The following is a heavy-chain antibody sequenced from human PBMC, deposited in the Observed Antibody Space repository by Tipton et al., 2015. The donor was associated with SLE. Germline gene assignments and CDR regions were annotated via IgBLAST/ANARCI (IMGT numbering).Heavy chain of an antibody. D-gene: IGHD3-3*01. CDR3: ARGGTDYDVWLGCPYFDL. J-gene: IGHJ2*01. CDR2: ISDSGST. Sequence: LRLSCTVSDGSISSFYWSWIRQPPGKGLEWIGYISDSGSTSYNPSLRSRVAISVDTSKNQFSLRLDSMTSADTAVYYCARGGTDYDVWLGCPYFDLWGRGTLVTVSS. CDR1: DGSISSFY. V-gene: IGHV4-59*01.